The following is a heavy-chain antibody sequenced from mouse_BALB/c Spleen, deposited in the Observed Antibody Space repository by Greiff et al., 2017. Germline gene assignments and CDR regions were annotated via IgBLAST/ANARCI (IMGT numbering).Heavy chain of an antibody. CDR3: ARGYYDYDRKNAWFAY. J-gene: IGHJ3*01. D-gene: IGHD2-4*01. Sequence: EVKLQESGGGLVKPGGSLKLSCAASGFTFSSYAMSWVRQSPEKRLEWVAEISSGGSYTYYPDTVTGRFTISRDNAKNTLYLEMSSLRSEDTAMYYCARGYYDYDRKNAWFAYWGQGTLVTVSA. CDR1: GFTFSSYA. CDR2: ISSGGSYT. V-gene: IGHV5-9-4*01.